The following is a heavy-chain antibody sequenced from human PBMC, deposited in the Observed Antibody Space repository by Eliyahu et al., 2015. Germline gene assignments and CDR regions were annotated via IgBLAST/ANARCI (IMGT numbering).Heavy chain of an antibody. Sequence: EVQLLESGGGLVQPGGSLRLXCATSGFXFXSXAMPWVRQAPGKGLEWVSVISGSGDITYYADSVKGRFTISRDNSRNTLYLQMNSLRAEDTAVYYCAKDRFLAIMVRGVITPDYWGQGTLVTVSS. CDR2: ISGSGDIT. D-gene: IGHD3-10*01. CDR3: AKDRFLAIMVRGVITPDY. CDR1: GFXFXSXA. V-gene: IGHV3-23*01. J-gene: IGHJ4*02.